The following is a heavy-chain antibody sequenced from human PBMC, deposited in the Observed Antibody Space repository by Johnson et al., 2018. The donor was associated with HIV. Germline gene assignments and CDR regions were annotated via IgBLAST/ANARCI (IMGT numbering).Heavy chain of an antibody. V-gene: IGHV3-11*04. CDR2: ISTGGSTI. CDR3: ASLGGYSGYGHDAFDI. CDR1: GFTFSEYY. Sequence: QVQLVESGGGVVQPGGSLRLSCVASGFTFSEYYMSWIRQAPGKGLEWVSYISTGGSTIYYADSVKGRFTISRDNAKNTLYLQMNSLRAEDTAVYYCASLGGYSGYGHDAFDIWGQGTMVTVSS. J-gene: IGHJ3*02. D-gene: IGHD5-12*01.